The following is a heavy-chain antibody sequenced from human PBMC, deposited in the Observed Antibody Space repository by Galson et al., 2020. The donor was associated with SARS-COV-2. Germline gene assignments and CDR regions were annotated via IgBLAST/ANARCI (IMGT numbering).Heavy chain of an antibody. D-gene: IGHD3-22*01. CDR3: ARVRTTMIVVVITSDAFDI. Sequence: ETSETLSLTCTVSGGSISSGGYYWSCIRQRPGKGLEWIGYIYYSGSTYYNPSLKSRVTISVDTSKNQFSLKLSSVTAADTAVYYCARVRTTMIVVVITSDAFDIWGQGTMVTVSS. V-gene: IGHV4-31*03. CDR2: IYYSGST. CDR1: GGSISSGGYY. J-gene: IGHJ3*02.